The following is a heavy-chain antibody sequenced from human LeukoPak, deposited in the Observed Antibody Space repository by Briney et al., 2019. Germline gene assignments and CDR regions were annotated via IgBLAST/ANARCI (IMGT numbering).Heavy chain of an antibody. J-gene: IGHJ5*02. D-gene: IGHD6-19*01. CDR2: IYYSGST. CDR1: GGSISSYY. Sequence: PSETLSLTCTVSGGSISSYYWSWIRQPPGKGLEWIGYIYYSGSTNCNPSLKSRVSISVDTSKNQFSLMLSSVSAADTAVYYCARRLRLDWFDPWGQGTLVTVSS. CDR3: ARRLRLDWFDP. V-gene: IGHV4-59*08.